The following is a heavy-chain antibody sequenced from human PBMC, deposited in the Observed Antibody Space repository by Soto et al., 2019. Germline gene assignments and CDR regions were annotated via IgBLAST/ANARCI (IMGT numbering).Heavy chain of an antibody. CDR2: INHSGST. Sequence: SETLSLTCAVYGGSFSGYYWSWIRQPPWKGLEWIGEINHSGSTNYNPSLKSRVTISVDTSKNQFSLKLSSVTAADTAVYYCARGGEAYYGSGSYYNGNNWFDPWGQGTLVTVSS. V-gene: IGHV4-34*01. D-gene: IGHD3-10*01. CDR3: ARGGEAYYGSGSYYNGNNWFDP. CDR1: GGSFSGYY. J-gene: IGHJ5*02.